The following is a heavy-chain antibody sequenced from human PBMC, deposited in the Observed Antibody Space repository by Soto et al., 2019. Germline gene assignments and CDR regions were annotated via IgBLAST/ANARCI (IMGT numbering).Heavy chain of an antibody. V-gene: IGHV4-34*01. CDR2: INHSGST. D-gene: IGHD2-2*01. J-gene: IGHJ6*03. CDR1: GGSFSGYY. CDR3: ARGYCSSTSCYAGGFYYYMDV. Sequence: QVRLQQWGAGLLKPSETLSLTCAVFGGSFSGYYWSWIRQPPGKGLEWIGEINHSGSTNYNPSLKSRVTISVDTSKNQFSLKLSSVIAADTAVYYCARGYCSSTSCYAGGFYYYMDVWGKGTTVTVSS.